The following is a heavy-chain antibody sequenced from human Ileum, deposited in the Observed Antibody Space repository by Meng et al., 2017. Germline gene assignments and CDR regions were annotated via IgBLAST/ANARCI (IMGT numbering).Heavy chain of an antibody. CDR1: EFAFSSSW. J-gene: IGHJ4*02. CDR3: ARGGNYYLDY. CDR2: INGDGRTI. D-gene: IGHD1-1*01. Sequence: GESLKISCEASEFAFSSSWVHWVRQAPGKGLVWVARINGDGRTISYADSLKGRFTVSRDNAKNTLYLQMNSLRAEDTAVYYCARGGNYYLDYWGQGTLVTVSS. V-gene: IGHV3-74*01.